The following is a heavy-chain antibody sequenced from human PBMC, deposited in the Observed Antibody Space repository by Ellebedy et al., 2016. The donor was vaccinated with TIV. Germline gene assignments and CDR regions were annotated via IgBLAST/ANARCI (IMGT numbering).Heavy chain of an antibody. CDR1: GASISSYN. CDR2: MSYSGST. Sequence: SETLSLTCNVSGASISSYNWNWIRQSPGKGLEWIGDMSYSGSTNYNPSLKSRVIISIDTSKNQFSLNLSSVTAADTAVYYCASRARGRSDLGRVVYFDYWGQGTLVTVSS. CDR3: ASRARGRSDLGRVVYFDY. V-gene: IGHV4-59*08. J-gene: IGHJ4*02. D-gene: IGHD3-16*01.